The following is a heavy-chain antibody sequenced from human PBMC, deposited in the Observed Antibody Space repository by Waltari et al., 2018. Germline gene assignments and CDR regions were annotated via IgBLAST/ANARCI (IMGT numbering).Heavy chain of an antibody. J-gene: IGHJ5*02. CDR2: IDHSGNT. CDR3: ARGWRSPLSP. D-gene: IGHD3-10*01. CDR1: GGSMSTYY. Sequence: QVQLQESGPGLVKPSETLSLTCSVSGGSMSTYYWSWIRQPPGKGLEWIGYIDHSGNTNYNPSLKSRVTISIDTSKNQFSLKLISVTAADTAVYYCARGWRSPLSPWGQGMLVTVSS. V-gene: IGHV4-59*08.